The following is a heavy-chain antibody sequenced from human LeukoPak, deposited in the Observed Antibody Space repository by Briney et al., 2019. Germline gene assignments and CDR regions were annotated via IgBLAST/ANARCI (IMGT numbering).Heavy chain of an antibody. CDR1: GFTVSSIY. CDR2: IYLRGDT. CDR3: ARVQGYCSSDTCYSEYFEH. D-gene: IGHD2-15*01. J-gene: IGHJ1*01. V-gene: IGHV3-66*01. Sequence: GGSLRLSCAASGFTVSSIYMSWVRQAPGKGLEWVSSIYLRGDTYYADSVKGGFTISRDSSKNTLFLQMNSLRAEDTAVYYCARVQGYCSSDTCYSEYFEHWGQGTLVIVSS.